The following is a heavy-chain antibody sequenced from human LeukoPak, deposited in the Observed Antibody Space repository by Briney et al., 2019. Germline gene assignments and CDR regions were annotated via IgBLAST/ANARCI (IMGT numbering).Heavy chain of an antibody. CDR1: GFTFSSYS. CDR3: ARMNYISSGWGAPFDY. CDR2: ISSSSSTI. Sequence: PGGSLRLSCAASGFTFSSYSMNWVRQAPGKGLEWVSYISSSSSTIYYADSVKGRFTISRDNAKNSLYLQMNSLRAKDTAVYYCARMNYISSGWGAPFDYWGQGTLVTVSS. V-gene: IGHV3-48*01. J-gene: IGHJ4*02. D-gene: IGHD1-7*01.